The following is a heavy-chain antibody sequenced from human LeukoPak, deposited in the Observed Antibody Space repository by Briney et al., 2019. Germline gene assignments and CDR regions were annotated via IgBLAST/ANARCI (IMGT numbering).Heavy chain of an antibody. CDR1: GFTFSSYG. J-gene: IGHJ4*02. Sequence: GGSLRLSCAASGFTFSSYGISWVRQAPGKGLEWVSGVSGTGSNTYYLDSVKGRFTISRDNSKNTVYLQMNSLRAEDTAVYYCAKAGEQLGALYFDYWGQGTLVTVSS. V-gene: IGHV3-23*01. CDR3: AKAGEQLGALYFDY. D-gene: IGHD6-13*01. CDR2: VSGTGSNT.